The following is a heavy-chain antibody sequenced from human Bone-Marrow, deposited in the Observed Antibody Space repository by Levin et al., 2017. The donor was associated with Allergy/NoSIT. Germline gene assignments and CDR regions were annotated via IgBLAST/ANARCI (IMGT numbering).Heavy chain of an antibody. CDR2: ISEGIT. D-gene: IGHD3-9*01. V-gene: IGHV3-23*01. Sequence: GGSLRLSCAASGFTFSSQAMSWVRRAPGKGLEWVSSISEGITYYADSVKGRFTISRDNSKNTLYLQMNSLRAEDTAIYYCATEGYYDFLAAYYHYFDYWGQGTLVTVSS. CDR1: GFTFSSQA. CDR3: ATEGYYDFLAAYYHYFDY. J-gene: IGHJ4*02.